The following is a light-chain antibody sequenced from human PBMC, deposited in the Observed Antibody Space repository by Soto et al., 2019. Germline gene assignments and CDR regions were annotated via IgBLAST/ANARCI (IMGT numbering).Light chain of an antibody. CDR3: QQYNIFPLN. V-gene: IGKV1-5*03. J-gene: IGKJ2*01. Sequence: DIQMTQPPSTLCASVGDRVTITCLASESVRNWLAWFQQRPGKPPNLLIYKASRLQSGVPSRFSGSGYGTDFTLTISILQPDDFATYYCQQYNIFPLNFGKRTK. CDR1: ESVRNW. CDR2: KAS.